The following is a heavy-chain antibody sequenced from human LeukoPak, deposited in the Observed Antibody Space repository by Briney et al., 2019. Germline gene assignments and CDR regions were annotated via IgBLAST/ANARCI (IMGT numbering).Heavy chain of an antibody. CDR1: GFTFSSYA. J-gene: IGHJ4*02. D-gene: IGHD2-21*02. CDR3: ARGEGDWGFDY. V-gene: IGHV3-48*04. Sequence: GGSLRLSCAASGFTFSSYAMSWVRQAPGKGLEWVSYISSSGSTIYYADSVRGRFTISRDNAKNSLYLQMNSLRAEDTAVYYCARGEGDWGFDYWGQGTLVTVSS. CDR2: ISSSGSTI.